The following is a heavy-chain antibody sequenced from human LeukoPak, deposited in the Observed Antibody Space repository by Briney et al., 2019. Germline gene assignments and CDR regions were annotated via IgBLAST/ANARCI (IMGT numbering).Heavy chain of an antibody. CDR1: GFTFSNFG. J-gene: IGHJ4*02. D-gene: IGHD6-13*01. CDR3: ARAESLAAAGTGYFDF. V-gene: IGHV3-33*01. Sequence: GGSLRLSCAASGFTFSNFGMHWVRQAPGEGLEWVAVVWYDGSNENYEDSVKGRFTISRDNSKNTLYLQMNSLRAEDTAVYYCARAESLAAAGTGYFDFWGQGTLVTVSS. CDR2: VWYDGSNE.